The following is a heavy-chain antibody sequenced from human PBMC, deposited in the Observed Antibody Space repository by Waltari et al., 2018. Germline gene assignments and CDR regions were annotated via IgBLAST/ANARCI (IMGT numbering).Heavy chain of an antibody. V-gene: IGHV1-2*02. CDR2: INPNSGGT. J-gene: IGHJ4*02. CDR3: ARDIAARPVDY. CDR1: GYTFTGHY. D-gene: IGHD6-6*01. Sequence: QAQLVQSGAEVKTPGASVQVSGKASGYTFTGHYMHWGRQAPGQGLEWMGWINPNSGGTNDAQKFQGRVTMTRDTSISTAYMELSRLRSDDTAVYYCARDIAARPVDYWGQGTLVTVSS.